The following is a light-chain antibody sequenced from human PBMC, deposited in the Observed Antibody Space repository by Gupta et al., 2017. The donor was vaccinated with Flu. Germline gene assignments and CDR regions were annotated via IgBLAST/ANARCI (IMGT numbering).Light chain of an antibody. V-gene: IGLV2-11*03. CDR2: GVS. CDR3: CSYAGTFTFV. CDR1: SSDVGGYES. Sequence: SVTISCTGTSSDVGGYESVSWYRQHPGKAPKLIISGVSDRPAGVPDRFSGSKSGNTASLTISGLQAEEEADYFCCSYAGTFTFVFGGGTKVTVL. J-gene: IGLJ2*01.